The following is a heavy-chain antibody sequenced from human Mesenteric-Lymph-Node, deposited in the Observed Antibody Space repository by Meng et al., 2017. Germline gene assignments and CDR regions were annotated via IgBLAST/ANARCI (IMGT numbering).Heavy chain of an antibody. CDR2: IYHCGHT. J-gene: IGHJ5*02. CDR1: GGSTTSCICR. D-gene: IGHD6-25*01. V-gene: IGHV4-30-2*01. Sequence: LHLQGPCGCQVSPPRASVTAGCQSGGSTTSCICRLCWIRLPPGRCLEWSGYIYHCGHTNYPPTLRSRVTISADTSRSQFSLKLTSLSSADTAVYYCVRDTRRGGGSFDPWGQGTLVTVSS. CDR3: VRDTRRGGGSFDP.